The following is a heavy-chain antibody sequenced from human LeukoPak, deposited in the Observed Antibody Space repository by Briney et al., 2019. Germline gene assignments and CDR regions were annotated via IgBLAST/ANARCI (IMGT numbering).Heavy chain of an antibody. V-gene: IGHV1-2*02. CDR1: GYTFTGYY. CDR3: AKWGFDFWSGHFGLDV. D-gene: IGHD3-3*01. J-gene: IGHJ6*02. CDR2: INPNSGGT. Sequence: ASVKLSCKASGYTFTGYYMHWVRQAPGQGLEWMGWINPNSGGTNYAQKFQGRVTMTRDTSITTAYMELSRLRSDDTAVYYCAKWGFDFWSGHFGLDVWGQGTTVTVS.